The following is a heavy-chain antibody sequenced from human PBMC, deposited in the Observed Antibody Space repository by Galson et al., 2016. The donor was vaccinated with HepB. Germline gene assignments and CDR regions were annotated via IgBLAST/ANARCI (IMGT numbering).Heavy chain of an antibody. V-gene: IGHV3-23*01. J-gene: IGHJ4*02. CDR1: GFTFSSYA. CDR3: AKEGASAASSIDS. CDR2: FNGGGGDT. Sequence: SLRLSCAASGFTFSSYAMSWVRQAPGKGLEWVSGFNGGGGDTNYADSVKGRFTIARDNSKSMLFLNMNSLRVEDTATYFCAKEGASAASSIDSWGQGTLVT. D-gene: IGHD4/OR15-4a*01.